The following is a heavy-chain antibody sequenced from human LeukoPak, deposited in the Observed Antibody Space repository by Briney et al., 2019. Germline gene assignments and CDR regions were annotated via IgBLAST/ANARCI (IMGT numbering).Heavy chain of an antibody. CDR1: GGSLSDYY. D-gene: IGHD2-21*01. J-gene: IGHJ4*02. Sequence: SETLSLTCAVYGGSLSDYYWSWIRQSPGKGLEWIGEISHRGRTYYNLSLKSRVTISIDTSKNQFSLKLSSVTAADTAVYYCARGRALFDWGQGTLVAVSS. V-gene: IGHV4-34*01. CDR2: ISHRGRT. CDR3: ARGRALFD.